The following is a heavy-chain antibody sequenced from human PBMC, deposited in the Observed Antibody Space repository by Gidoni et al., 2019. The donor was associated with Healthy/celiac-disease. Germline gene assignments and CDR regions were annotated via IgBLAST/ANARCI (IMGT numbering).Heavy chain of an antibody. J-gene: IGHJ4*02. CDR2: IIPIFGTA. CDR1: GGTFSSYA. CDR3: ASSDCSSTSCYLSWGTPRPREIAVAGTFGY. V-gene: IGHV1-69*01. D-gene: IGHD2-2*01. Sequence: QVQLVQSGAEVKKPGSSVKVSCKASGGTFSSYAISWVRQAPGQGLEWMGGIIPIFGTANYAQKFQGRVTITADESTSTAYMELSSLRSEDTAVYYCASSDCSSTSCYLSWGTPRPREIAVAGTFGYWGQGTLVTVSS.